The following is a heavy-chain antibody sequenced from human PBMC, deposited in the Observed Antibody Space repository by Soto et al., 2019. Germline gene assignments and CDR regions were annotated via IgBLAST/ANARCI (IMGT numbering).Heavy chain of an antibody. V-gene: IGHV6-1*01. J-gene: IGHJ6*02. CDR1: GDSVSSNSAA. D-gene: IGHD6-13*01. CDR2: TYYRSKWYN. CDR3: ARDKSHYSSSWYARINYYYYYGMDV. Sequence: SQTLSLTCAISGDSVSSNSAAWNWIRQSPSRGLEWLGRTYYRSKWYNDYAVSVKSRITINPDTSKNQFSLQLNSVTPEDTAVYYCARDKSHYSSSWYARINYYYYYGMDVWGQGTTVTVSS.